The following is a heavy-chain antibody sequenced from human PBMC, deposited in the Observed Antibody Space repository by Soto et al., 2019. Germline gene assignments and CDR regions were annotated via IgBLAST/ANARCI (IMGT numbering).Heavy chain of an antibody. V-gene: IGHV3-23*01. J-gene: IGHJ4*02. CDR3: AKGWSLKGPMVHLTFDY. CDR2: ISGSGGST. D-gene: IGHD3-10*01. Sequence: PGGSLRLSCAASGFTFSSYAMSWVRQAPGQGMEWVSAISGSGGSTYYADSVKGRFTISRDNSKNTLYLQMNSLGAEDTAVYYCAKGWSLKGPMVHLTFDYWGQGTLVTVSS. CDR1: GFTFSSYA.